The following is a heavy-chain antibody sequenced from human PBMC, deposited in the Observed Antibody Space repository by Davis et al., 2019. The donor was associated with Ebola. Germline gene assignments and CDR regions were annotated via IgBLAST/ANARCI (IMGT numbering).Heavy chain of an antibody. CDR3: ARDLKSLIAGRYYYYYGMDV. V-gene: IGHV1-46*01. CDR2: INPSGGST. D-gene: IGHD6-13*01. CDR1: GYTFTGYY. Sequence: ASVKVSCKASGYTFTGYYMHWVRQAPGQGLEWMGIINPSGGSTSYAQKFQGRVTMTRDTSTSTAYMELRSLRSDDTAVYYCARDLKSLIAGRYYYYYGMDVWGQGTTVTVSS. J-gene: IGHJ6*02.